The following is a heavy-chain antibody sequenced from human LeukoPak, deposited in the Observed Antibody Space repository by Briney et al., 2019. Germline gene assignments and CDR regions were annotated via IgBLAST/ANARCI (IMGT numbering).Heavy chain of an antibody. V-gene: IGHV4-61*08. CDR2: TYYSGRT. CDR1: GGSVSSSGYS. Sequence: SETLSLTCTVSGGSVSSSGYSWNWIRQPPGRTLEWIGYTYYSGRTNYNPSLKSRVTISLDTSKNQFSLRLTSVTAADTAVYYCALRRLTSAQIIEDNWFDPWGQGTLVTVSS. D-gene: IGHD2/OR15-2a*01. CDR3: ALRRLTSAQIIEDNWFDP. J-gene: IGHJ5*02.